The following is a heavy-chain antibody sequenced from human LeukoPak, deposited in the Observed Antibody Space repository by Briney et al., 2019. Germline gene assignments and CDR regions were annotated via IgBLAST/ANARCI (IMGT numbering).Heavy chain of an antibody. CDR2: VFYTGIT. CDR3: ARTLVRGVIKKNIWFGP. V-gene: IGHV4-59*01. Sequence: PSETLSLTCSFSVGSISSYYWSWIRQPPGKGLEWIVNVFYTGITNSNPTLKSRVNISIDTSESQVSLRPNDVTAADTAVYYCARTLVRGVIKKNIWFGPWGQGTLVSVSS. CDR1: VGSISSYY. D-gene: IGHD3-10*01. J-gene: IGHJ5*02.